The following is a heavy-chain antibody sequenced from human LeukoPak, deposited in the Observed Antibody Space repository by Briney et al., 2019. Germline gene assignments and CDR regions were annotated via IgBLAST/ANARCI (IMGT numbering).Heavy chain of an antibody. CDR1: GYTFTGYY. CDR2: INPNSGGT. V-gene: IGHV1-2*06. D-gene: IGHD3-22*01. J-gene: IGHJ4*02. Sequence: GASVKVSCKASGYTFTGYYMHWVRQAPGQGLEWMGRINPNSGGTNYAQKFQGRVTMTRDTSISTAYMELSRLRSDDTAVYYCARPNVDGSGYWSYFDYWGQGTLVTVSS. CDR3: ARPNVDGSGYWSYFDY.